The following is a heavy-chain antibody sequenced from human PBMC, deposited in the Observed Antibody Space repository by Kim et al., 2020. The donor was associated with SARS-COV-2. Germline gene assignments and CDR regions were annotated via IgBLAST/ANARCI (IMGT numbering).Heavy chain of an antibody. CDR2: ISGSGGST. J-gene: IGHJ6*02. CDR1: GFTFSSYA. Sequence: GGSLRLSCAASGFTFSSYAMSWVRQAPGKGLEWVSAISGSGGSTYYADSVKGRFTISRDNSKNTLYLQMNSLRAEDTAVYYCAKTSQDYGSGSYYSLHYYYYYGMDVWGQGTTVTVSS. D-gene: IGHD3-10*01. CDR3: AKTSQDYGSGSYYSLHYYYYYGMDV. V-gene: IGHV3-23*01.